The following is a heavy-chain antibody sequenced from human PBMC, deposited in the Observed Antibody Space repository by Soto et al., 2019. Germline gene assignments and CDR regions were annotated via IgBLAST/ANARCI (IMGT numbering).Heavy chain of an antibody. Sequence: PGGSLRLSCAASGFTFSGYWMHWVRQAPGKGLVWVSLINSDGSSTSNADSVKGRLTISRDNAKNTLYLQMNSLRPDDTAVYYCARGRAAAATGGIDYWGQGTLLTVSS. CDR3: ARGRAAAATGGIDY. J-gene: IGHJ4*02. CDR1: GFTFSGYW. D-gene: IGHD6-13*01. CDR2: INSDGSST. V-gene: IGHV3-74*01.